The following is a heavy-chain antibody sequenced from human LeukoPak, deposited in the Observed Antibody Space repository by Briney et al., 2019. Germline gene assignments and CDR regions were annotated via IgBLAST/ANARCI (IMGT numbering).Heavy chain of an antibody. CDR2: IRHDESKT. CDR1: GLIFSSYG. Sequence: GGSLRLSCAASGLIFSSYGIHWVRQAPGEGLEWVAYIRHDESKTFYADSVKGRFTISRDNSKNTLYLQMHSLRAEDTALYYCAKPVIPSAYQGTYYMDVWGKGTTVTLSS. J-gene: IGHJ6*03. V-gene: IGHV3-30*02. D-gene: IGHD3-16*01. CDR3: AKPVIPSAYQGTYYMDV.